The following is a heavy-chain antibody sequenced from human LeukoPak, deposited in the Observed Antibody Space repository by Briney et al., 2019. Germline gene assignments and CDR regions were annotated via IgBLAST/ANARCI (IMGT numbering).Heavy chain of an antibody. J-gene: IGHJ4*02. Sequence: GGSXXXSXAXXGFXFSSYAMSWVRQAPGKGLEWVSAISGSGGSTYYADSVKGRFTISRDNSKNTLYLQMNSLRAEDTAVYYCRQWLVQDFDYWGQGTLVTVSS. CDR2: ISGSGGST. D-gene: IGHD6-19*01. CDR3: RQWLVQDFDY. V-gene: IGHV3-23*01. CDR1: GFXFSSYA.